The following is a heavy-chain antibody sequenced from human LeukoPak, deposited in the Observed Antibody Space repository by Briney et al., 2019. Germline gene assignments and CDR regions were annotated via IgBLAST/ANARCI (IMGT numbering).Heavy chain of an antibody. CDR3: ARGRTYYYDSSGYYFDY. V-gene: IGHV1-69*13. Sequence: SVKVSCKASGGTFSSYAISWARQAPGQGLEWMGGIIPIFGTANYAQKFQGRVTITADESTSTAYMELSSLRSEDTAVYYCARGRTYYYDSSGYYFDYWGQGTLVTVSS. CDR2: IIPIFGTA. D-gene: IGHD3-22*01. J-gene: IGHJ4*02. CDR1: GGTFSSYA.